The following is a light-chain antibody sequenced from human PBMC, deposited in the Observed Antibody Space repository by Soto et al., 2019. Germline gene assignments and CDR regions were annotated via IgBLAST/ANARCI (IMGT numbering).Light chain of an antibody. CDR3: QQYGSSPRT. V-gene: IGKV3-20*01. Sequence: EIVLTQSPGTLSLSPGERATLSCRASQSVNSNYLAWYQQKPGQTPRLLISGASSRATGIPDRFSGSGSGTDFTLTISRLEPEDFAVYYCQQYGSSPRTFGQGTKVDIK. CDR1: QSVNSNY. J-gene: IGKJ1*01. CDR2: GAS.